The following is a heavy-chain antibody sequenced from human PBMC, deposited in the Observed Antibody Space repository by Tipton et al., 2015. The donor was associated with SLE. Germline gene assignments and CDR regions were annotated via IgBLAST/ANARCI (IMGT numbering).Heavy chain of an antibody. J-gene: IGHJ3*02. V-gene: IGHV4-30-4*01. CDR2: IYYSGST. CDR3: ARGPGSGEEAFDI. CDR1: GGSISSGDYY. Sequence: TLSLTCTVSGGSISSGDYYWSWIRQPPGKGLEWIGYIYYSGSTYYNPSLKSRVTISVDTSKNQFSLKLSSVTAADTAVYYCARGPGSGEEAFDIWGQGTMVTVSS. D-gene: IGHD3-10*01.